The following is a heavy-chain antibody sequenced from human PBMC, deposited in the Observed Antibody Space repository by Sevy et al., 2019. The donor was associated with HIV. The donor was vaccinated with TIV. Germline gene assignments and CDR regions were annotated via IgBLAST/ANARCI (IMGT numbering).Heavy chain of an antibody. V-gene: IGHV4-59*01. D-gene: IGHD3-22*01. CDR3: ARAHQYYYDSSCLENWFDP. J-gene: IGHJ5*02. CDR1: GGSISSYY. Sequence: SETLSLTCTVSGGSISSYYWSWIRQPPGKGLEWIGYIYYSGSTNYNPSLKSRVTISVDTSKNQFSLKLSSVTAADTAVYYCARAHQYYYDSSCLENWFDPCGQGTLVTVSS. CDR2: IYYSGST.